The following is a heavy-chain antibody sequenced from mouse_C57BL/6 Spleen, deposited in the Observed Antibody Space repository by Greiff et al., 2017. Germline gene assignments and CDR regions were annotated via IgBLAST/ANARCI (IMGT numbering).Heavy chain of an antibody. J-gene: IGHJ2*01. CDR1: GFTFSSYG. Sequence: EVQVVESGGDLVKPGGSLKLSCAASGFTFSSYGMSWVRQTPDKRLEWVATISSGGSYTYYPDSVKGRFTISRDNAKNTLYLQMSSLKSEDTAMYYCARRKTPRFDYFDYWGQGTTLTVSS. D-gene: IGHD3-2*01. CDR3: ARRKTPRFDYFDY. V-gene: IGHV5-6*01. CDR2: ISSGGSYT.